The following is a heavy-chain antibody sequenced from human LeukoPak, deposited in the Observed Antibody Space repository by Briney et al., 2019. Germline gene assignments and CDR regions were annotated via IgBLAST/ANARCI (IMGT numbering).Heavy chain of an antibody. V-gene: IGHV1-18*01. CDR3: ARAGREYQLLDGDYFDY. CDR2: ISAYNGNT. CDR1: GYTFTSYG. J-gene: IGHJ4*02. D-gene: IGHD2-2*01. Sequence: EASVTVSCKASGYTFTSYGISWVRQAPGQGLEWMGWISAYNGNTNYAQKLQGRVTITADESTSTAYMELSSLRSEDTAVYYCARAGREYQLLDGDYFDYWGQGTLVTVSS.